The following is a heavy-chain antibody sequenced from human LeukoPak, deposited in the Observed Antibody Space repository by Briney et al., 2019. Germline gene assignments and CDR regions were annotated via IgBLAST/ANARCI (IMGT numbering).Heavy chain of an antibody. V-gene: IGHV4-34*01. J-gene: IGHJ6*02. Sequence: SKTLSLTCAVYGGSFSGYYWSWIRQPPGKGLEWIGEINHSGSTNYNPSLKSRVTISVDTSKNQFSLKLSSVTAADTAVYYCARGLRRPCSSTSCYTNYYYGMDVWGQGTTVTVSS. D-gene: IGHD2-2*02. CDR2: INHSGST. CDR3: ARGLRRPCSSTSCYTNYYYGMDV. CDR1: GGSFSGYY.